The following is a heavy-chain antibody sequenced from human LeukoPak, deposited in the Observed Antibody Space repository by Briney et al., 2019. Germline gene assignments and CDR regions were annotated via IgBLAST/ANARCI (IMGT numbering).Heavy chain of an antibody. J-gene: IGHJ6*03. D-gene: IGHD3-10*01. V-gene: IGHV1-18*01. CDR3: ARTYGSGKFYYYYYYMDV. CDR2: ISAYNGNT. Sequence: ASVKVSCKASGGTFSSYAISWVRQAPGQGLEWMGWISAYNGNTNYAQKLQGRVTMTTDTSTSTAYMELRSLRSDDTAVYYCARTYGSGKFYYYYYYMDVWGKGTTVTISS. CDR1: GGTFSSYA.